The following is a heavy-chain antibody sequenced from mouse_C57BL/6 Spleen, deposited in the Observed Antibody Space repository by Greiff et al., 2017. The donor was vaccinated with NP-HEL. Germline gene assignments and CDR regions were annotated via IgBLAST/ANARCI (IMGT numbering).Heavy chain of an antibody. V-gene: IGHV5-17*01. Sequence: EVQLVESGGGLVKPGGSLKLSCAASGFTFSDYGMHWVRQAPEKGLEWVAYISSGSSTIYYADTVKGRFTIPRDNPRNTLFLQLTSLRSEDTAMYYGAGVGLGYWYFDDWGKGTTGTVSS. J-gene: IGHJ1*03. CDR1: GFTFSDYG. CDR3: AGVGLGYWYFDD. D-gene: IGHD3-1*01. CDR2: ISSGSSTI.